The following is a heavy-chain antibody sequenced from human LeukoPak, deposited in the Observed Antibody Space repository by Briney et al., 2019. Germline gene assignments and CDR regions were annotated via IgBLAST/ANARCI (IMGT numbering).Heavy chain of an antibody. CDR2: ISADGGRT. Sequence: PGGSLRLSSAASGFTSADYAMHSVRHTPRKGLEWVSLISADGGRTYYADSVKGRITISRDNSKNSLYLQMNSLRTEDTVLYYCAKDSARGGRGYNDYWGQGTLVSVSS. J-gene: IGHJ4*02. CDR1: GFTSADYA. V-gene: IGHV3-43*02. CDR3: AKDSARGGRGYNDY. D-gene: IGHD5-24*01.